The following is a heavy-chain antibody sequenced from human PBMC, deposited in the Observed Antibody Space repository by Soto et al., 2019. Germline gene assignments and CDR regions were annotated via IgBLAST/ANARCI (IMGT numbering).Heavy chain of an antibody. D-gene: IGHD3-10*01. CDR2: ISSSSSYI. CDR1: GFTFSGYS. CDR3: AKVTSSEFLLSFDD. J-gene: IGHJ4*01. V-gene: IGHV3-21*01. Sequence: GGSLRLSCAASGFTFSGYSMNWVRQAPGKGLEWVSSISSSSSYIYYADSVKGRFTISRDNAKNSLYLQMNSLRAEDTAVYFCAKVTSSEFLLSFDDWGHGPLVTVSS.